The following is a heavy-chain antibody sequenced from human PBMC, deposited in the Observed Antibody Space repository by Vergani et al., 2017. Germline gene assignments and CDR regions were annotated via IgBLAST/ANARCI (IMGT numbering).Heavy chain of an antibody. CDR1: GGSISSYY. Sequence: QVQLQESGPGLVKPSETLSLTCTVSGGSISSYYWSWIRQPPGKGLEWIGYIYYSGSTNYNPSLKSRVTISVDTSKNQFSLKLSSVTAADTAVYYCARVSSSSCHLDYWGQGTLVTVSS. V-gene: IGHV4-59*01. CDR3: ARVSSSSCHLDY. J-gene: IGHJ4*02. CDR2: IYYSGST. D-gene: IGHD6-13*01.